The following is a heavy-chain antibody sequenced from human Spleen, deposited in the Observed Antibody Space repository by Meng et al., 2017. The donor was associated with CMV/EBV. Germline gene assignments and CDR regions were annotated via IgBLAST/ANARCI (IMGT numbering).Heavy chain of an antibody. Sequence: GESLKISCTASGFMLRRYWMTWVRQAPGKGLEWVSSISSGSHYIYYADSLKGRFTISRDNAKNSLYLQMSRLRAEDTAVYYCARYRTKSARILVVMDYWGQGTLVTVSS. V-gene: IGHV3-21*04. J-gene: IGHJ4*02. CDR1: GFMLRRYW. CDR3: ARYRTKSARILVVMDY. D-gene: IGHD3-22*01. CDR2: ISSGSHYI.